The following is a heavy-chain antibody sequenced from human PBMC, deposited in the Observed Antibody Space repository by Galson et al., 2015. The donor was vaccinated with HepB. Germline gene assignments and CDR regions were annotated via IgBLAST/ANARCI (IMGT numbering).Heavy chain of an antibody. J-gene: IGHJ3*02. CDR3: ARDFRLKACSSTSCYSAFDI. Sequence: SLRLSCAASGFTFSDYYMSWIRQAPGKGLEWVSYISSSGSTIYYADSVKGRFTISRDNAKNSLYLQMNSLRAEDTAVYYCARDFRLKACSSTSCYSAFDIWGQGTMVTVSS. CDR1: GFTFSDYY. V-gene: IGHV3-11*01. D-gene: IGHD2-2*02. CDR2: ISSSGSTI.